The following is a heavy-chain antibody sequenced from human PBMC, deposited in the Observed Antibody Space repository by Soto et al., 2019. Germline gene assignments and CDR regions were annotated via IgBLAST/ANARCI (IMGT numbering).Heavy chain of an antibody. V-gene: IGHV3-30-3*01. CDR1: GFAFRSYA. J-gene: IGHJ4*02. D-gene: IGHD2-15*01. Sequence: QVQLVESGGGVVQPGGSLRLSCAASGFAFRSYAIHWVRQAPGKGLEWVSIISYDGSNSYVADSVRGRFTISRDNSKNTLYLQMDSLRVEDTAVYYCARDDESGSSCPDYWGQGAPVTVSS. CDR2: ISYDGSNS. CDR3: ARDDESGSSCPDY.